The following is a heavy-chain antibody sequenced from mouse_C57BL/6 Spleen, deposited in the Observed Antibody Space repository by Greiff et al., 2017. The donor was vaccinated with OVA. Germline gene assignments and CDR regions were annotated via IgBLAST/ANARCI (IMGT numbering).Heavy chain of an antibody. D-gene: IGHD1-1*01. V-gene: IGHV5-17*01. J-gene: IGHJ2*01. CDR1: GFTFSDYG. CDR2: ISSGSSTI. Sequence: EVQLVESGGGLVKPGGSLKLSCAASGFTFSDYGMHWVRQAPEKGLEWVAYISSGSSTIYYADTVKGRFTISRDNAKNTLFLQMTSLRSEDTAMYYCARPYYYGPYYFDYWGQGTTLTVSS. CDR3: ARPYYYGPYYFDY.